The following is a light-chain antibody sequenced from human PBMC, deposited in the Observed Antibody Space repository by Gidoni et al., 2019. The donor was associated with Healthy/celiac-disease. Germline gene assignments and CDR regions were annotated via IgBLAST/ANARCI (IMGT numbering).Light chain of an antibody. CDR2: AAS. Sequence: IHLTQSPSFLSASVGDRVTITCRASQGISSYLAWYQQKPGKAPKLLIYAASTLQSGVPARFSGSGSGTEFTLTISSVQAEDVAIYYCQQLNSYPLTFGGGTKVEIK. CDR3: QQLNSYPLT. J-gene: IGKJ4*01. CDR1: QGISSY. V-gene: IGKV1-9*01.